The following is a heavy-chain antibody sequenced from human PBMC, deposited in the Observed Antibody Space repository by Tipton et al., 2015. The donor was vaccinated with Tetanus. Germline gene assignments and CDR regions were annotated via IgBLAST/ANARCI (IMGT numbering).Heavy chain of an antibody. V-gene: IGHV4-61*08. D-gene: IGHD1-26*01. CDR3: AALVGLNRFDP. Sequence: TLSLTCIVSGGSISSGGYYWSWIRQPPGKGLEGIGHMHYNGVTSYNPPLESRVSLSVDTSRKQISLHLRSVTAADTAVYYCAALVGLNRFDPWGQGTPVIVSS. J-gene: IGHJ5*02. CDR2: MHYNGVT. CDR1: GGSISSGGYY.